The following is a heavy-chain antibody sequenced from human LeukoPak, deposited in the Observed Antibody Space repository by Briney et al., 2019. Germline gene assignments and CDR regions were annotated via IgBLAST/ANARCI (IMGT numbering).Heavy chain of an antibody. CDR1: GYTFTSYA. J-gene: IGHJ6*02. Sequence: ASVKVSCKASGYTFTSYAMHWERQAPGQRLEWMGWINAGNGNTKYSQKFQGRVTITRDTSASTAYMELSSLRSEDAAVYYCARGSGYCSGGSCYQADYGMDVWGQGTTVTVSS. D-gene: IGHD2-15*01. CDR3: ARGSGYCSGGSCYQADYGMDV. CDR2: INAGNGNT. V-gene: IGHV1-3*01.